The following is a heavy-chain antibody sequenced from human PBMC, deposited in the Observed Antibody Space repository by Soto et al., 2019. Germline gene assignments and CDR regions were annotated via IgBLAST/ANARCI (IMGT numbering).Heavy chain of an antibody. Sequence: EVQLVESGGGLVQPGRSLRLSCAASGFTFDDYAMHWVRQAPGKGLEWVSGISWNSGSIGYADSVKGRFTISRDNAKNSLYLQMHSLSAEDTALYYCAKGGQLLSEGGGYWGQGTLVTVSS. J-gene: IGHJ4*02. CDR3: AKGGQLLSEGGGY. CDR2: ISWNSGSI. CDR1: GFTFDDYA. V-gene: IGHV3-9*01. D-gene: IGHD2-2*01.